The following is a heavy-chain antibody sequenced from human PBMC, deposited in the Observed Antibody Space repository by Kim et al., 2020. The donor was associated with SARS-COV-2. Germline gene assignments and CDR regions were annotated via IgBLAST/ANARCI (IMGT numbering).Heavy chain of an antibody. V-gene: IGHV3-30-3*01. CDR2: ISYDGSNK. CDR3: AGYGSGSYYNPYYYYGR. D-gene: IGHD3-10*01. J-gene: IGHJ6*01. Sequence: GGSLRLSCAASGFTFSSYAMHWVRQAPGKGLEWVAVISYDGSNKYYADSVKGRFTISRDNSKNTLYLQMNSLRAEDTAVYYCAGYGSGSYYNPYYYYGR. CDR1: GFTFSSYA.